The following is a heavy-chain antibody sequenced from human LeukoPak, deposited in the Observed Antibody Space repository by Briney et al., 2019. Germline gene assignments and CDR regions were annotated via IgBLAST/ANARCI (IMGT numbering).Heavy chain of an antibody. CDR2: VYPADSDT. D-gene: IGHD1-26*01. Sequence: GESLKTSCKGSGYNFATYWIGWVRQMPGKGLEWMGFVYPADSDTRYSPSFQGQVTISADRSISTAYLQWSSLRASDTAMYYCTRQVYGSTSGGWFDPWGQGTLVTVSS. CDR3: TRQVYGSTSGGWFDP. J-gene: IGHJ5*02. V-gene: IGHV5-51*01. CDR1: GYNFATYW.